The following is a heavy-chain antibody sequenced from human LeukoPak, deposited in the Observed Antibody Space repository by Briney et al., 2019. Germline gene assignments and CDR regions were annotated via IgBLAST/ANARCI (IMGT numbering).Heavy chain of an antibody. J-gene: IGHJ5*02. V-gene: IGHV1-46*01. CDR2: INPSGGST. Sequence: ASVKVSCKASGYTFTSYYMHWVRQAPGQGLEWMGIINPSGGSTSYAQKFQGRVTMTRDTSTSTVYMKLSSLRSEDTAMYYCAREWAGIFGSSWGQGTPVTVSS. CDR3: AREWAGIFGSS. CDR1: GYTFTSYY. D-gene: IGHD3-10*01.